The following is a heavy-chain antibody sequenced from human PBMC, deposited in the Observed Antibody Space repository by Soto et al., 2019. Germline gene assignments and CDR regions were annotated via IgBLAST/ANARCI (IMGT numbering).Heavy chain of an antibody. V-gene: IGHV3-23*01. CDR3: AKVFSPEGGNYFDH. J-gene: IGHJ4*02. CDR2: ISNSFSDGNT. Sequence: GGFLRLSCAASGFTFSNFAVNWVRQAPGKGLEWVSAISNSFSDGNTHYADSVKARLNISRDNDKNTVFLEIDSLRAEDTAVYYCAKVFSPEGGNYFDHWGPG. CDR1: GFTFSNFA.